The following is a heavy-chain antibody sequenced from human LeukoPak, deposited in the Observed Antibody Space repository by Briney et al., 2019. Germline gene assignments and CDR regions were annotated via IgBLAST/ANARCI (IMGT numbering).Heavy chain of an antibody. Sequence: ASVKVSCKASGGTFSSYAISWVRQAPGQGLEWMGGIIPIFGTANYAQKFQGRVTITADESTGTAYMELSSLRSEDTAVYYCATLSEYYYYYGMDVWGQGTTVTVSS. CDR1: GGTFSSYA. V-gene: IGHV1-69*13. CDR2: IIPIFGTA. CDR3: ATLSEYYYYYGMDV. J-gene: IGHJ6*02. D-gene: IGHD2/OR15-2a*01.